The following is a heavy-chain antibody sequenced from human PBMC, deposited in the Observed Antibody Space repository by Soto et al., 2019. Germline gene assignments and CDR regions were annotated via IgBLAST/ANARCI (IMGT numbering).Heavy chain of an antibody. Sequence: EVQVVESGGGLVQPGGSLGSSGVVPGLTSVSFWMHWFRQAPGKGLVCVSWINGDGSRTEYADSVKGRFTISRDNAKNMLYLQMNSLRAEDTAVYYCARGTIRGQGTLVTVSS. V-gene: IGHV3-74*01. CDR3: ARGTI. CDR2: INGDGSRT. D-gene: IGHD3-3*01. J-gene: IGHJ4*02. CDR1: GLTSVSFW.